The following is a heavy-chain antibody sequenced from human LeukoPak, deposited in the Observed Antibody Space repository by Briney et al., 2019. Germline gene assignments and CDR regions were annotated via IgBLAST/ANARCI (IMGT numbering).Heavy chain of an antibody. V-gene: IGHV1-2*02. J-gene: IGHJ5*01. D-gene: IGHD2-21*02. CDR2: INPNIGDA. CDR1: GYTFTGFF. CDR3: ARMDLDGGDSIGFDS. Sequence: VASVKASCKASGYTFTGFFMHWVRQAPGQGLEWMGWINPNIGDAYYAQEVQGRVTMTRDRSINTAYMELSRLTSDDTAVYYCARMDLDGGDSIGFDSWGQGTLVTVSS.